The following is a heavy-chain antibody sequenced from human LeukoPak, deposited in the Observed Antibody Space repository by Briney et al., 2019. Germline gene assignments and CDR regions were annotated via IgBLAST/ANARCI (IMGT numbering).Heavy chain of an antibody. Sequence: PGGSLRLSCAASGFTFSSYGMHWVRQAPGKGLEWVAVIWYDGSNKYCADSVKGRFTISRDNSKNTLYLQMNSLRAEDTAVYYCAKVLNYYDSSGSADYWGQGTLVTVSS. V-gene: IGHV3-30*02. CDR1: GFTFSSYG. J-gene: IGHJ4*02. CDR2: IWYDGSNK. D-gene: IGHD3-22*01. CDR3: AKVLNYYDSSGSADY.